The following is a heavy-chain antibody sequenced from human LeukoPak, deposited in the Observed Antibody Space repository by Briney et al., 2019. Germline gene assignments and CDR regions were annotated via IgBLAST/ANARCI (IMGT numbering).Heavy chain of an antibody. CDR2: IYSGGST. CDR3: AYGGNQPYYFDY. CDR1: GFTFSSYA. J-gene: IGHJ4*02. D-gene: IGHD4-23*01. Sequence: GGSLRLSCAASGFTFSSYAMSWVRQAPGKGLEWVSVIYSGGSTYYADSVKGRFTISRHNSKNTLYLQMNSLRAEDTAVYYCAYGGNQPYYFDYWGQGTLVTVSS. V-gene: IGHV3-53*04.